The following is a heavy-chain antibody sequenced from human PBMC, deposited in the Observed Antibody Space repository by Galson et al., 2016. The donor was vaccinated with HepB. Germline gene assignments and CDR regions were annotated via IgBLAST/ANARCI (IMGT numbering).Heavy chain of an antibody. CDR3: AKIGWFGELPYFDF. V-gene: IGHV3-9*01. CDR2: ISGISRPI. D-gene: IGHD3-10*01. Sequence: SLRLSCAASGYTFDDYAMHWVRQAPGKGLEWVAGISGISRPIAYADSVKGRFTISRDKAKNSLYLQMNSLRAEDTALYYCAKIGWFGELPYFDFWGQGALVTVSS. J-gene: IGHJ4*02. CDR1: GYTFDDYA.